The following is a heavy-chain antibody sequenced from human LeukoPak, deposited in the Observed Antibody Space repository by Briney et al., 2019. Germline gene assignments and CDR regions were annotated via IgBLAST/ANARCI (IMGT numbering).Heavy chain of an antibody. Sequence: ASVKVSCKASGYTFTDYHLHWVRQAPGQGLEWMGWINPNSGGTNYAQKFQGRVTMTRDTSISTAYMELSRLRSDDTAVYYCARGSRRDGYTDKGDWFDPWGQGTLVTVSS. CDR3: ARGSRRDGYTDKGDWFDP. CDR2: INPNSGGT. V-gene: IGHV1-2*02. CDR1: GYTFTDYH. D-gene: IGHD5-24*01. J-gene: IGHJ5*02.